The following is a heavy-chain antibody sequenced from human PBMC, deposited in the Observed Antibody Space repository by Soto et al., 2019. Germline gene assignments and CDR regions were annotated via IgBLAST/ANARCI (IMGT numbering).Heavy chain of an antibody. D-gene: IGHD5-18*01. CDR2: IYYSGST. CDR3: ARSGYSYGPNPLLY. CDR1: GGSISSGGYY. Sequence: SETRPLTCTVSGGSISSGGYYWSWIRQHPGKGLEWIGYIYYSGSTYYNPSLKSRVTISVDTSKNQFSLKLSSVTAADTAVYYCARSGYSYGPNPLLYWGQGTLVTVSS. V-gene: IGHV4-31*03. J-gene: IGHJ4*02.